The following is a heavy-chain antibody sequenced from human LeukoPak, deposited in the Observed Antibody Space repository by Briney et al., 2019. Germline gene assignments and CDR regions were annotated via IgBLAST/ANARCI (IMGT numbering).Heavy chain of an antibody. Sequence: SVKVSCKASGGTFSSYAISWVRQAPGQGLEWMGGIIPIFGTANYAQKFQGRATITTDESTSTAYMELSSLRSEDTAVYYCARGWVVTENDAFDIWGQGTMVTVSS. CDR1: GGTFSSYA. J-gene: IGHJ3*02. V-gene: IGHV1-69*05. CDR2: IIPIFGTA. CDR3: ARGWVVTENDAFDI. D-gene: IGHD2-21*02.